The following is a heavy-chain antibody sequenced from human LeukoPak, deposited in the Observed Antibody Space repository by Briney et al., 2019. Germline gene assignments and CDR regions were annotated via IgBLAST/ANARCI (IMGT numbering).Heavy chain of an antibody. CDR1: GGSISSSSYY. CDR3: ARSVSSWLLDY. V-gene: IGHV4-39*01. D-gene: IGHD6-13*01. Sequence: SETLSLTCTVSGGSISSSSYYWGWIRQPPGKGLQWIGSIHYSGSTYYNPSLKSRVTISVDTSKNQFSLNLGSVTAADTAVYHCARSVSSWLLDYWGQGTLVTVSS. CDR2: IHYSGST. J-gene: IGHJ4*02.